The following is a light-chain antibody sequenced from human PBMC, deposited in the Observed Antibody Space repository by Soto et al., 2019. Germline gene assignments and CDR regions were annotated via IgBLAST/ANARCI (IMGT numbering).Light chain of an antibody. J-gene: IGLJ2*01. V-gene: IGLV1-44*01. CDR1: NSNIGTNA. Sequence: QSVLTQPPSASGTPGQRVTISCSGSNSNIGTNAVNWYQQLPGTAPKRLIYRNNQRPSGVPDRFSGSKSGTSASLAISGLQSEDEADYYCAAWDVSLNGVVFGGGTKLTVL. CDR2: RNN. CDR3: AAWDVSLNGVV.